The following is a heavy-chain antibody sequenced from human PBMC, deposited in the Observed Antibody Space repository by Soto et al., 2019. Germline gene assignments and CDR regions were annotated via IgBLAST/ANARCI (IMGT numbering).Heavy chain of an antibody. Sequence: QVQLVQSGAEVKKPGASVKVSCKASGYTFTSYGISWVRQAPGQGLEWMGWISAYNGNTNYAQKLQGSATMTTDTSTSRAYMELRSLRSDDTAVYYCARDGVDTATGYYYGMDVWGQGTTVTVSS. CDR2: ISAYNGNT. J-gene: IGHJ6*02. D-gene: IGHD5-18*01. CDR1: GYTFTSYG. CDR3: ARDGVDTATGYYYGMDV. V-gene: IGHV1-18*01.